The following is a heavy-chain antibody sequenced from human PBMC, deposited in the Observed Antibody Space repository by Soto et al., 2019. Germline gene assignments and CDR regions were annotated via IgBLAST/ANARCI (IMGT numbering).Heavy chain of an antibody. D-gene: IGHD2-15*01. V-gene: IGHV3-30*18. J-gene: IGHJ4*02. CDR3: AKDGAPRYCSRSSCHPAGAY. Sequence: GGSLRLSCAGSGFTFSNYGLHWVRQAPGKGLDWVSFISFDGSHKYYADSVKGRFTISRDNSNNMLYLQMDSLTTEDTAVYYCAKDGAPRYCSRSSCHPAGAYWGQGTLVTLSS. CDR2: ISFDGSHK. CDR1: GFTFSNYG.